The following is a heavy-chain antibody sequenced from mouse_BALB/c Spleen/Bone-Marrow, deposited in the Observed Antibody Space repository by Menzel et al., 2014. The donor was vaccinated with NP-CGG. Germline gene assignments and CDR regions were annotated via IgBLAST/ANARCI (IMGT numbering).Heavy chain of an antibody. CDR2: IRNKANGYTT. Sequence: EVQVVESGGGLVQPGGSLRLSCATSGFTFTGYYMSWVRQPPGKALEWLGFIRNKANGYTTEYSASVKGRFTISRDNSQSILYLQMNTLRAEDSATYYCARDRRYDLAWFAYWGQGTLVTVSA. CDR1: GFTFTGYY. V-gene: IGHV7-3*02. D-gene: IGHD2-14*01. J-gene: IGHJ3*01. CDR3: ARDRRYDLAWFAY.